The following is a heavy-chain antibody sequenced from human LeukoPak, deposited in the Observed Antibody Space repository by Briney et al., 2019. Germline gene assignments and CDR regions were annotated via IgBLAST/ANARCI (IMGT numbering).Heavy chain of an antibody. CDR2: IYYSGST. V-gene: IGHV4-31*03. CDR1: GGSISSGGYY. D-gene: IGHD2-2*01. J-gene: IGHJ5*02. CDR3: ARDKRECQLPTVGHWFDP. Sequence: PSETLSLTCTVSGGSISSGGYYWSWIRQHPGKGLEWIGYIYYSGSTYYNPSLKSRVTISVDTSKNQFSLKLSSVTAADTAVYYCARDKRECQLPTVGHWFDPWGQGTLVTVSS.